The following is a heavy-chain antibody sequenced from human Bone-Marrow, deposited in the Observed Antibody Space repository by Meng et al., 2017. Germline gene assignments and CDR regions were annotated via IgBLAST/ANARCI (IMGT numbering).Heavy chain of an antibody. D-gene: IGHD3-22*01. V-gene: IGHV3-21*01. CDR1: GFSFSSYS. J-gene: IGHJ3*02. CDR2: ISSSSSYI. Sequence: GGSLRLSCAVSGFSFSSYSMNWVRQAPGKGLEWVSSISSSSSYIYYADSVKGRFTISRDNAKNSLYLQMNSLRAEDTAVYYCARDPVTMIVALSNDAFDIWGQGTMVTVSS. CDR3: ARDPVTMIVALSNDAFDI.